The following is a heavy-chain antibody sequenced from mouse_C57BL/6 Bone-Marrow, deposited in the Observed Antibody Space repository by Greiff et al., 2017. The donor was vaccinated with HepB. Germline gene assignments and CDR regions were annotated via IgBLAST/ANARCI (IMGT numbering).Heavy chain of an antibody. CDR2: IYPRSGNT. CDR1: GYTFTSYG. Sequence: LEESGAELARPGASVKLSCKASGYTFTSYGISWVKQRTGQGLEWIGEIYPRSGNTYYNEKFKGKATLTADKSSSTAYMELRSLTSEDSAVYFCARWGYGSSPYYYAMDYWGQGTSVTVSS. CDR3: ARWGYGSSPYYYAMDY. D-gene: IGHD1-1*01. J-gene: IGHJ4*01. V-gene: IGHV1-81*01.